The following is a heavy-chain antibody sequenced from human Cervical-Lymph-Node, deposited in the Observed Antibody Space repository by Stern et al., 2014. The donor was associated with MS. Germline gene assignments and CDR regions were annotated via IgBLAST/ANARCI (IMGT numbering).Heavy chain of an antibody. Sequence: ESGPALVKPTQTLTLTCTFSGFSLSTSGLGVGRIRQPPGEALEWLAYIYWDDQKRYSPSLKSSLTIAKDTSKNQVVLTLTNVDPVDTATYYCAHRTAGPFDYWGQGTLVTVSS. CDR2: IYWDDQK. CDR1: GFSLSTSGLG. CDR3: AHRTAGPFDY. J-gene: IGHJ4*02. V-gene: IGHV2-5*02.